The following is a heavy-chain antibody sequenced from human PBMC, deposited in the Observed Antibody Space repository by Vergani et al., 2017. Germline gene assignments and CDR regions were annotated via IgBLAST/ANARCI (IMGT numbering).Heavy chain of an antibody. CDR2: IIPILSTA. D-gene: IGHD5-24*01. CDR1: GYTFTSYG. Sequence: QVQLVQSGAEVKKPGASVKVSCKASGYTFTSYGISWVRQAPGQGLEWMGRIIPILSTANYAQKFQGRVTITADESTSTAYMELSSLRSEDTAVYYCARDVRWLNRMEMGWGQGTLVTVSS. V-gene: IGHV1-69*11. CDR3: ARDVRWLNRMEMG. J-gene: IGHJ4*02.